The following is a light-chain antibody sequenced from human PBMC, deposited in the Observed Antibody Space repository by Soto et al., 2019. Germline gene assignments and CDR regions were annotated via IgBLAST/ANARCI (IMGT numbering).Light chain of an antibody. V-gene: IGKV3-20*01. J-gene: IGKJ1*01. Sequence: EIVLTQSPGTLSSSPGERATLSCRASQSVSSNYLAWYQRKPGQAPRLLIYGASNGATDIPYRFIGSGSGTDFTLTITRLEPDDFAMYYCQQYGGSPPTFGQGTKVEIK. CDR1: QSVSSNY. CDR3: QQYGGSPPT. CDR2: GAS.